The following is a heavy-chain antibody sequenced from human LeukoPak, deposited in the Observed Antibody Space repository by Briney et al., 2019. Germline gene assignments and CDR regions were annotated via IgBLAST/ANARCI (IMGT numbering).Heavy chain of an antibody. Sequence: GGSLRLSCAASGFTFSRFSMNWVRQAPGKGLEWVSSISSSSSYIYYADSVKGRFTISRDNAKNSLYLQMNSLRAEDTAVYYCAREAAAGTVPFFDYWGQGTLVTVSS. CDR1: GFTFSRFS. V-gene: IGHV3-21*01. CDR2: ISSSSSYI. D-gene: IGHD6-13*01. CDR3: AREAAAGTVPFFDY. J-gene: IGHJ4*02.